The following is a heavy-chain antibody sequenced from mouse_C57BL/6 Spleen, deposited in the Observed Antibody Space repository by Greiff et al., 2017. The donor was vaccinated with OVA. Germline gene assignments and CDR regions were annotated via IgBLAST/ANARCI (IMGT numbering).Heavy chain of an antibody. V-gene: IGHV1-69*01. J-gene: IGHJ2*01. Sequence: QVQLQQSGAELVMPGASVKLSCKASGYTFTSYWMHWVKQRPGQGLEWIGEIDPSDSYTNYNQKFKGKSTLTVDKSSSTAYMQLSSLTSEDSAVYYCARGGLPYYFDYWGQGTTLTVSS. CDR3: ARGGLPYYFDY. CDR2: IDPSDSYT. D-gene: IGHD2-2*01. CDR1: GYTFTSYW.